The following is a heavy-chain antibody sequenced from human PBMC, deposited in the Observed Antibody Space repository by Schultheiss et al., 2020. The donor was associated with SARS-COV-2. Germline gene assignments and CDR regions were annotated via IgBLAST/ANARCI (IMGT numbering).Heavy chain of an antibody. Sequence: GGSLRLSCAASGFTFSNAWMNWVRQAPGKGLEWVGRIKSKTDGGTTDYAAPVKGRFTISRDDSKNTLYLQMNSLRAEDTAVYYCARDPSAYCSGGSCYYYYGMDVWGQGTTVTVS. V-gene: IGHV3-15*07. CDR2: IKSKTDGGTT. CDR1: GFTFSNAW. CDR3: ARDPSAYCSGGSCYYYYGMDV. D-gene: IGHD2-15*01. J-gene: IGHJ6*02.